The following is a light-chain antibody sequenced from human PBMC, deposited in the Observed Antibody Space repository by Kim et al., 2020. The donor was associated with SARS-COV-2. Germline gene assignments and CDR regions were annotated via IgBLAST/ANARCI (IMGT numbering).Light chain of an antibody. CDR2: WAS. Sequence: ERATINCTSSHSVLYSSINKNYLAWYQQKPGQPPKLLIYWASTRESGVPDRFGGSGSGTDFTLTISSLQAEDVAIYYCQQYYSTLTFGGGTKLEI. V-gene: IGKV4-1*01. CDR1: HSVLYSSINKNY. J-gene: IGKJ4*01. CDR3: QQYYSTLT.